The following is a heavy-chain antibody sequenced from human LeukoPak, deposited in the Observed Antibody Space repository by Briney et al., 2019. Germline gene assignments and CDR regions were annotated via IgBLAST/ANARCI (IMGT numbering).Heavy chain of an antibody. D-gene: IGHD1-26*01. CDR2: LSKDGTTT. J-gene: IGHJ4*02. CDR3: ANGRSRVRPTSPEWDY. V-gene: IGHV3-30*18. CDR1: GFTFSSYW. Sequence: PGGSLRLSCAASGFTFSSYWMSWVRQAPGKGLEWVAALSKDGTTTYYADSVRGRFTISRDDSKNTIYLQMNSLRVEDTAVYYCANGRSRVRPTSPEWDYWGQGTLVTVSS.